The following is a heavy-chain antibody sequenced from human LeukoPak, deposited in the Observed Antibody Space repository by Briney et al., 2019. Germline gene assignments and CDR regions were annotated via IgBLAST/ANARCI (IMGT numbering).Heavy chain of an antibody. V-gene: IGHV1-69*06. D-gene: IGHD3-10*01. CDR1: GGTFSSYA. Sequence: SVKVSCKASGGTFSSYAISWVRQAPGQGLEWMGGIIPIFGTANYAQKFQGRVTITADKSTSTAYMELSSLRSEDTAVYYCARGYGSGSYNNFNHWGQGIRVAVSS. CDR3: ARGYGSGSYNNFNH. CDR2: IIPIFGTA. J-gene: IGHJ4*02.